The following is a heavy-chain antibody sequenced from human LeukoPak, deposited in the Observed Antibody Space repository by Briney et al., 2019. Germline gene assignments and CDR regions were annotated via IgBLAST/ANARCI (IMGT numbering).Heavy chain of an antibody. J-gene: IGHJ4*02. CDR2: IYYSVIT. D-gene: IGHD1-26*01. CDR3: ARHGRWDSGTYSFDY. Sequence: SETLSLTCTVSGVSISIYYWSWIRQPPGKGLEWIGYIYYSVITTYNPSLKTRVTISVDTPKNQFSLKLTSVTAADTAVYYCARHGRWDSGTYSFDYWGQGTLVTVSS. V-gene: IGHV4-59*08. CDR1: GVSISIYY.